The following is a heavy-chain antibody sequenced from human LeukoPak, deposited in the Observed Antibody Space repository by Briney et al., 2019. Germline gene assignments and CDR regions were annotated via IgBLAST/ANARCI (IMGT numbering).Heavy chain of an antibody. CDR2: NIPIFGTA. V-gene: IGHV1-69*05. Sequence: SVKVSCKASGGTFSSYAISWVRQAPGQGLEWMGGNIPIFGTANYAQKFQGRVTITTDESTSTAYMELSSLRSEDTAVYYCARSLGIVGTYYWYFDLWGRGTLVTVSS. J-gene: IGHJ2*01. CDR1: GGTFSSYA. CDR3: ARSLGIVGTYYWYFDL. D-gene: IGHD7-27*01.